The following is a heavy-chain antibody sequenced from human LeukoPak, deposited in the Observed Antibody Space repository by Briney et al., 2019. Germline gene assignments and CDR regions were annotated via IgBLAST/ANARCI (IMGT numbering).Heavy chain of an antibody. D-gene: IGHD6-13*01. V-gene: IGHV5-51*01. CDR2: IYPGDSDT. CDR1: GYSFTSYW. J-gene: IGHJ4*02. CDR3: AKVKKGASSSWYYFDY. Sequence: GESLKISCKGSGYSFTSYWIGWVRQMPGKGLEWMGIIYPGDSDTRYSPSSQGQVTISADKSISTAYLQWSSLKASDTAMYYCAKVKKGASSSWYYFDYWGQGTLVTVSS.